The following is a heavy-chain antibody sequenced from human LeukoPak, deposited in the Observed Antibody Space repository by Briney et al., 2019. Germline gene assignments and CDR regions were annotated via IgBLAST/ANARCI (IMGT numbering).Heavy chain of an antibody. V-gene: IGHV3-72*01. D-gene: IGHD6-13*01. CDR3: ARNKGYSSSWTPFDY. J-gene: IGHJ4*02. Sequence: GGSLRLSCAASGFTFSSYEMDWVRQAPGKGLEWVGRTRDKANSYTTEYAASVKGRFTISRDDSKNSLYLQMNSLKTEDTAVYYCARNKGYSSSWTPFDYWGQGTLVTVSS. CDR1: GFTFSSYE. CDR2: TRDKANSYTT.